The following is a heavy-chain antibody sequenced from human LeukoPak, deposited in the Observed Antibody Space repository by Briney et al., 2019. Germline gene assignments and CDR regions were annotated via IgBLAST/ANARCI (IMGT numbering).Heavy chain of an antibody. CDR2: IYYSGST. CDR3: AREATPYRHIVHGAFDI. J-gene: IGHJ3*02. V-gene: IGHV4-59*01. Sequence: PSETLSLTCTVSGGSISSYYWSWIRQPPGKGLEWIGCIYYSGSTNYNPSLKSRVTISVDTSKNQFSLKLSSVTAADTAVYYCAREATPYRHIVHGAFDIWGQGTMVTVSS. CDR1: GGSISSYY. D-gene: IGHD2-21*01.